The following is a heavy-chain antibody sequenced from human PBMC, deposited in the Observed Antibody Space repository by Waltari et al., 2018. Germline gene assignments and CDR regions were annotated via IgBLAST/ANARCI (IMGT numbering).Heavy chain of an antibody. CDR3: AREEGSYGH. J-gene: IGHJ4*02. CDR1: GDPISSGTYF. V-gene: IGHV4-61*02. Sequence: QVQLQESGTVLVKPSQTLSLTCTVSGDPISSGTYFWSWIRQPAGKGLEWIGRIHSSGISNYNPSLSRRVTMSVDTSKNQFSLSLTSVTAADTAIYYCAREEGSYGHWGLGTLVTVSS. CDR2: IHSSGIS. D-gene: IGHD3-16*01.